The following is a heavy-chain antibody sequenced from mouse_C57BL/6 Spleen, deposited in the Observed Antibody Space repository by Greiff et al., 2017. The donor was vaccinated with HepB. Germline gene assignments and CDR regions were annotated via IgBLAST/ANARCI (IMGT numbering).Heavy chain of an antibody. CDR2: ISGGGGNT. CDR1: GFTFSSYT. CDR3: ARQLTTVVAPLDV. D-gene: IGHD1-1*01. Sequence: EVQLVESGGGLVKPGGSLKLSCAASGFTFSSYTMSWVRQTPEKRLEWVATISGGGGNTYYPDSVKGRFTISRDNAKNTLYLQMSSLRSEDTALYYCARQLTTVVAPLDVWGTGTTVTVSS. J-gene: IGHJ1*03. V-gene: IGHV5-9*01.